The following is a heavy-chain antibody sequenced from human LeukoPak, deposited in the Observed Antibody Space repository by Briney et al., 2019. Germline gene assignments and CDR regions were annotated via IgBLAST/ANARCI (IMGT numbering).Heavy chain of an antibody. V-gene: IGHV4-59*01. CDR2: IYYSGST. Sequence: SETLSLTCTVSGGSISSYYWSWIRQPPGKGLEWIVYIYYSGSTNYNPSLKSRVTISVDTSKNQFSLKLSSVTAADTAVYYCARLTLYSGYAFYGMDVWGQGTTVTVSS. CDR3: ARLTLYSGYAFYGMDV. D-gene: IGHD5-12*01. J-gene: IGHJ6*02. CDR1: GGSISSYY.